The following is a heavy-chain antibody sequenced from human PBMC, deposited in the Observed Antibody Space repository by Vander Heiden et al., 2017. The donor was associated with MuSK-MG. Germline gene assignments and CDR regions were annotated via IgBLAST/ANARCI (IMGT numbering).Heavy chain of an antibody. CDR3: ARDSEQLRGTGGNWFDP. D-gene: IGHD3-10*01. CDR2: IWYDGSKK. V-gene: IGHV3-33*01. J-gene: IGHJ5*02. Sequence: QVQLVESGGGVVQPGRSLRLSCTASGFTFSRFGMPWVRQAPGKGLEWVAVIWYDGSKKYYVDSVKGRFTISRDNSKNTLYLQMNSLRAEDSAVYYCARDSEQLRGTGGNWFDPWGQGTLVTVSS. CDR1: GFTFSRFG.